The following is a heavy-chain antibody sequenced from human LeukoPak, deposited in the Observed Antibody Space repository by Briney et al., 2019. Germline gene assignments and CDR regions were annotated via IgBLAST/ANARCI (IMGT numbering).Heavy chain of an antibody. J-gene: IGHJ4*02. CDR3: AKRSGSYFIYYVDS. D-gene: IGHD6-19*01. CDR1: GFTFISYG. CDR2: ISNTAYNT. V-gene: IGHV3-23*01. Sequence: PGGSLRLSCEASGFTFISYGMSWVRQAPGKGLEWVSTISNTAYNTYYADSVKGRFTISRDNSANTVSLQMNSLRAEDTALYYCAKRSGSYFIYYVDSWGQGTQVTVSS.